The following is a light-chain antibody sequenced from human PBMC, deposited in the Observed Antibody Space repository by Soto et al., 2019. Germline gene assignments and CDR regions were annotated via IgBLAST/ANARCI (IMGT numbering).Light chain of an antibody. J-gene: IGLJ2*01. V-gene: IGLV4-69*01. CDR2: LNSDGSH. Sequence: QPVLTQSPSASASLGASVKLTCTLSSGHSSYAIAWHQQQPEKGPRYLMKLNSDGSHSTGDGIPDRFSGSSSGAERYLTIASLQSEDEADYYCQTWGTDIVVFGGGTKLTVL. CDR3: QTWGTDIVV. CDR1: SGHSSYA.